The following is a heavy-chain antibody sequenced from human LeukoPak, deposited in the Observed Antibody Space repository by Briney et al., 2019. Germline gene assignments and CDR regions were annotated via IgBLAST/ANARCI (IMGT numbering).Heavy chain of an antibody. Sequence: PSETLSLTCTVSGGSISSYYWSWIRQPPGKGLEWIGYIYYSGRTDYNPSLKSRGTISEDTSKNQFSLKLSSVTAADTAVYYCARAFRESFFDYWGQGTLVTVSS. CDR2: IYYSGRT. V-gene: IGHV4-59*08. J-gene: IGHJ4*02. CDR3: ARAFRESFFDY. CDR1: GGSISSYY.